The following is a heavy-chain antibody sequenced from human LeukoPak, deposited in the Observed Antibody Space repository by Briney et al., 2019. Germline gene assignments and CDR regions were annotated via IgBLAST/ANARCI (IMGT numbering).Heavy chain of an antibody. Sequence: SETLSLTCTVSGGSISSYYWSWIRQPPGKGLEWIGYIYYSGSTNYNPSLKSRVTISVDMSKNQFSLKLSSVTAADTAVYYCARAGGKGYSYGYGTHFYFDYWGQGTLVTVSS. V-gene: IGHV4-59*01. CDR3: ARAGGKGYSYGYGTHFYFDY. CDR2: IYYSGST. CDR1: GGSISSYY. D-gene: IGHD5-18*01. J-gene: IGHJ4*02.